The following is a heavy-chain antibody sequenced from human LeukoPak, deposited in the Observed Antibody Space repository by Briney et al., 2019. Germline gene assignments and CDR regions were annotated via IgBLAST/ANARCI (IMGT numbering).Heavy chain of an antibody. CDR2: MSPDGSDT. CDR1: GFTFRDFW. V-gene: IGHV3-74*03. J-gene: IGHJ4*02. Sequence: GGSLRLSCAASGFTFRDFWMHWVRQAPGKGPLWVSRMSPDGSDTKYADSVKGRFTISRDNAENTMYLQMSSLRAEDTAVYYCARDMWGTFDYWGQGALVTVSS. CDR3: ARDMWGTFDY. D-gene: IGHD7-27*01.